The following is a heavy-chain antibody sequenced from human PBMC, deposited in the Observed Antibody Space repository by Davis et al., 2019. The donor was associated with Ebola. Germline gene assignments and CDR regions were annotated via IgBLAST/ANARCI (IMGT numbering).Heavy chain of an antibody. CDR1: GYTFTSYG. Sequence: ASVKVSCKASGYTFTSYGISWVRQAPGQSLEWMGRINPNSGGTNYAQKFQGRVTMTRDTSISTAYMEVSRLRSDDTAVYYCARGAGGGYDFLGEYYFDYWGQGALVTVSS. CDR3: ARGAGGGYDFLGEYYFDY. J-gene: IGHJ4*02. CDR2: INPNSGGT. D-gene: IGHD5-12*01. V-gene: IGHV1-2*06.